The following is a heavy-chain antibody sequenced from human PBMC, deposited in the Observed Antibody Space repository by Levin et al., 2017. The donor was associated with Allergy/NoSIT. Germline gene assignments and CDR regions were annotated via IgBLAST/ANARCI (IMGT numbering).Heavy chain of an antibody. Sequence: KRGESLKISCKGSGYSFTSYWIGWVRQMPGKGLEWMGIIYPGDSDTRYSPSFQGQVTISADKSISTAYLQWSSLKASDTAMYYCARQMTNANLGTDYWGQGTLVTVSS. J-gene: IGHJ4*02. D-gene: IGHD3-16*01. V-gene: IGHV5-51*01. CDR3: ARQMTNANLGTDY. CDR2: IYPGDSDT. CDR1: GYSFTSYW.